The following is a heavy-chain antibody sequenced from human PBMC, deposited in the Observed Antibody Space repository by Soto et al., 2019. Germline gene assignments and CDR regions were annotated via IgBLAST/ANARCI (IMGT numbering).Heavy chain of an antibody. CDR3: STVPDTMVRGDDAFDI. D-gene: IGHD3-10*01. CDR2: IKSKTDGRTT. J-gene: IGHJ3*02. CDR1: GFTFSNAW. V-gene: IGHV3-15*01. Sequence: GGSLRLSCAASGFTFSNAWMSWVRQAPGKGLEWVGRIKSKTDGRTTDYAAPVKGRFTISRDDSKNTLYLQMNSLKTEDTAVYYCSTVPDTMVRGDDAFDIWGQGTMVTVSS.